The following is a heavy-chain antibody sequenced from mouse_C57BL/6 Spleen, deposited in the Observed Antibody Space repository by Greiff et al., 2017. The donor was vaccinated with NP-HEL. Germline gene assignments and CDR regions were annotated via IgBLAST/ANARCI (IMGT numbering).Heavy chain of an antibody. V-gene: IGHV1-62-2*01. CDR3: ARHEERYYYGSSLYAMDY. Sequence: VKLVESGAELVKPGASVKLSCKASGYTFTEYTIHWVKQRSGQGLEWIGWFYPGSGSIKYNEKFKDKATLTADKSSSTVYMELSRLTSEDSAVYFCARHEERYYYGSSLYAMDYWGQGTSVTVSS. CDR1: GYTFTEYT. J-gene: IGHJ4*01. D-gene: IGHD1-1*01. CDR2: FYPGSGSI.